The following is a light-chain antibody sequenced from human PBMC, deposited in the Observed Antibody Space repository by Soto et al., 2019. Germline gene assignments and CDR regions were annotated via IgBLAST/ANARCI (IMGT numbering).Light chain of an antibody. Sequence: DIQMTQSPSSLSASVGDRVIITCRASQTISTYLNWYQQKPGKAPQFLIYAASSLQSGVPSRFSGSGSGTDFTLIISNLQPEDFATYYCQHYNSYSEAFGQGTKVELK. CDR3: QHYNSYSEA. CDR2: AAS. CDR1: QTISTY. J-gene: IGKJ1*01. V-gene: IGKV1-39*01.